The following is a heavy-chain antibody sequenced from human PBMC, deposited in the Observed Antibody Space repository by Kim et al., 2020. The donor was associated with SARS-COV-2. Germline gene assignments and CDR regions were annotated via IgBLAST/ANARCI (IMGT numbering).Heavy chain of an antibody. V-gene: IGHV4-59*01. Sequence: SETLSLTCTVSGGSISSYYWSWIRQPPGKGLEWIGYIYYSGSTNYNPSLKSRVTISVDTSKNQFSLKLSSVTAADTAVYYCARDYGSGSYYNGAWREYGMDVWGQGTTVTVSS. CDR2: IYYSGST. CDR1: GGSISSYY. CDR3: ARDYGSGSYYNGAWREYGMDV. D-gene: IGHD3-10*01. J-gene: IGHJ6*02.